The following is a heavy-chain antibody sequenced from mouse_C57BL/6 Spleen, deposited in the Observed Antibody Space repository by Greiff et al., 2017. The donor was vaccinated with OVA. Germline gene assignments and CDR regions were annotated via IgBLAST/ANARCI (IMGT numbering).Heavy chain of an antibody. CDR3: ARGYYGSSYHVSLYYFDY. CDR2: INPSSGYT. CDR1: GYTFTSYW. J-gene: IGHJ2*01. Sequence: QVQLQQSGAELAKPGASVKLSCKASGYTFTSYWMHWVKQRPGQGLEWIGYINPSSGYTKYNQKFKDKATLTADKSSSTAYMQLSSLTYEDSAVYYCARGYYGSSYHVSLYYFDYWGQGTTLTVSS. V-gene: IGHV1-7*01. D-gene: IGHD1-1*01.